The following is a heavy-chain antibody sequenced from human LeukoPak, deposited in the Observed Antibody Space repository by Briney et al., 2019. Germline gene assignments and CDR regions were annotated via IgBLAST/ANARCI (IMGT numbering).Heavy chain of an antibody. V-gene: IGHV3-20*04. D-gene: IGHD1-26*01. J-gene: IGHJ4*02. CDR3: ARILLGEVGATSFFVYFDY. CDR2: INWNGGST. Sequence: GGSLRLSCAASGFTFDDYGMSWVRQAPGKGLEWVSGINWNGGSTGYADSVKGRFTISRDNAKNSLYLQMNSLRAEDTAVYYCARILLGEVGATSFFVYFDYWGQGTLVTVSS. CDR1: GFTFDDYG.